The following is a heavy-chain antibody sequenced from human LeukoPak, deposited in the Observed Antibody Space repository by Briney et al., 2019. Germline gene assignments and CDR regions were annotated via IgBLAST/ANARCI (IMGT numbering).Heavy chain of an antibody. D-gene: IGHD6-13*01. CDR3: ARDGTAAGLYFDL. CDR1: GFTFSDYW. Sequence: GGSLRLSCAVSGFTFSDYWMHWVRQAPGKGLEWVASIKQDGSDKSYVDSVKGRFTISRDNAKNSLYLQMSSLRVEDTAVYYCARDGTAAGLYFDLWGQGTLVTVSS. J-gene: IGHJ4*01. V-gene: IGHV3-7*01. CDR2: IKQDGSDK.